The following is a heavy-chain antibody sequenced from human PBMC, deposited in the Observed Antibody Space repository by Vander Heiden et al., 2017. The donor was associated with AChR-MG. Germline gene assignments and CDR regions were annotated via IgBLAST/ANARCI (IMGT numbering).Heavy chain of an antibody. V-gene: IGHV4-4*07. CDR1: GDSITSYY. D-gene: IGHD3-3*01. J-gene: IGHJ4*02. Sequence: QVQLQESGPGLVKPSETLSLTCTVSGDSITSYYLIWIRQPAGTGLEWLGRSYTSGSTNDNPSLKSRVTMSVDTSKNQFSLKLRSVTAADTAVYYCAREPADYDFWSGYQTAPFDYWGQGTLVTVSS. CDR2: SYTSGST. CDR3: AREPADYDFWSGYQTAPFDY.